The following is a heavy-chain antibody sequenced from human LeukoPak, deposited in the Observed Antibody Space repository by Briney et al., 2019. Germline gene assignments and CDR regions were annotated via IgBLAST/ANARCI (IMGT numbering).Heavy chain of an antibody. CDR3: ARVGSSGWYVHPTLDY. Sequence: ASVKVSCKASGYTFTGYYMHWVRQAPGQGLDWMGWINPNSGDTNYAQKFQGRVTVTRDTSISTAYMELSRLRSDDTAVYYCARVGSSGWYVHPTLDYWGQGTLVTVSS. J-gene: IGHJ4*02. CDR1: GYTFTGYY. D-gene: IGHD6-19*01. CDR2: INPNSGDT. V-gene: IGHV1-2*02.